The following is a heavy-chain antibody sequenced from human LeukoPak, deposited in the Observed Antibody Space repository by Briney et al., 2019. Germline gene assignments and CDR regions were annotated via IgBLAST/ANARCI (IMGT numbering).Heavy chain of an antibody. D-gene: IGHD6-13*01. J-gene: IGHJ3*02. CDR3: ARGSGYSSSWYASIDAFDI. V-gene: IGHV3-7*01. Sequence: GGALRLSCEASGFTFSSYWMSWVRQAPGKGLEWVATIRQDGSVNHCMDPVKGRFTISRDNAKNSLYLQMNSLRAEDTAVYYCARGSGYSSSWYASIDAFDIWGQGTMVTVSS. CDR2: IRQDGSVN. CDR1: GFTFSSYW.